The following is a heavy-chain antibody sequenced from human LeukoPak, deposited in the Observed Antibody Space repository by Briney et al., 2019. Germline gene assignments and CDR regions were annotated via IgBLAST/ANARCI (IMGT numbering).Heavy chain of an antibody. D-gene: IGHD4-23*01. Sequence: NPSQTLSLTCTVSGGSISSGDYYWSWIRQPPGKGLEWIGYIYYSGSTYYNPSLKSRVTISVDTSKNQFSLKLSSVTAADTAVYYCARVPVVTRTGWFDPWGQGTLVTVSS. J-gene: IGHJ5*02. CDR1: GGSISSGDYY. CDR3: ARVPVVTRTGWFDP. CDR2: IYYSGST. V-gene: IGHV4-30-4*01.